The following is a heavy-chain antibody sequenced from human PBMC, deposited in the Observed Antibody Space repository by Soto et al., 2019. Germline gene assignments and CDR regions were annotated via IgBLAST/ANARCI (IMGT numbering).Heavy chain of an antibody. CDR3: ARSLLDEYSSSWRSAYYGMDV. CDR2: INPNSGGT. V-gene: IGHV1-2*02. Sequence: QVQLVQSGAEVKKPGASVKVSCKASGFTFSAYYIYWVRQAPGQGLEWIGWINPNSGGTNNAQKFQGRVTMTRDTSNNTVYMELSALIPDDTAVYYCARSLLDEYSSSWRSAYYGMDVWGQGTTVTVSS. CDR1: GFTFSAYY. J-gene: IGHJ6*02. D-gene: IGHD6-13*01.